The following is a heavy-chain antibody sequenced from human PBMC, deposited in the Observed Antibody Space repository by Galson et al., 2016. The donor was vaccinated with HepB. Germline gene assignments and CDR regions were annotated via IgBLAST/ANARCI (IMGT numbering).Heavy chain of an antibody. CDR1: GFTFSSYS. CDR2: ISSGSIYI. J-gene: IGHJ1*01. Sequence: SLRLSCAASGFTFSSYSLNWVRQAPGKGLEWVSSISSGSIYIYYADSVKGRFTISRDNAKNSLYLQMNSLRAEDTAVYYCARDRGITVAGTDPLQHWGQGTLVTVSS. CDR3: ARDRGITVAGTDPLQH. D-gene: IGHD6-19*01. V-gene: IGHV3-21*01.